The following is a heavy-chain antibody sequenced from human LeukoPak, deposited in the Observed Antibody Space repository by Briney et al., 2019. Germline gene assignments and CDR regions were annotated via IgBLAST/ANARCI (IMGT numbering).Heavy chain of an antibody. J-gene: IGHJ4*02. CDR3: ARGRSVYGSGSYSDY. D-gene: IGHD3-10*01. CDR2: MSYDGNFT. Sequence: PGWSLRLSCAASGFTFKRYAMHWVRQAPGMGLEWVTIMSYDGNFTYYSDSVKGRFTISRDNSNDTLYLQMNSLRADDTAIYYCARGRSVYGSGSYSDYWGQGTLVTVSS. CDR1: GFTFKRYA. V-gene: IGHV3-30*04.